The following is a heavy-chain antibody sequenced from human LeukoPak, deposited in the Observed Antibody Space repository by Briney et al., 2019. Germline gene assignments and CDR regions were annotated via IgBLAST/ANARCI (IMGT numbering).Heavy chain of an antibody. V-gene: IGHV3-23*01. CDR1: GFTFSSYG. J-gene: IGHJ3*02. CDR2: ISGSGGST. Sequence: GGTLRLSCAASGFTFSSYGMSWVRQAPGKGLEWVSAISGSGGSTYYADSVKGRFTISRDNSKNTLYLQMNSLRAEDTAVYYCAKARVGYCSSTSCFGLDIWGQGTMVTVSS. D-gene: IGHD2-2*01. CDR3: AKARVGYCSSTSCFGLDI.